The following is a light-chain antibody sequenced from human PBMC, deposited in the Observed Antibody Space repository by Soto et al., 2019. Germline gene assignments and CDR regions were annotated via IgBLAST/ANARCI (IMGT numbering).Light chain of an antibody. Sequence: DIQMTQSPSSLSASVGDRVTITCRASQSIDTYLNWYQQKGGKAPKLLISAAATLQTGVPSRIRGSGSGTDFTLTINNVQPEDFATYYCQQSYSSPRTFGGGTRVE. V-gene: IGKV1-39*01. J-gene: IGKJ4*01. CDR1: QSIDTY. CDR2: AAA. CDR3: QQSYSSPRT.